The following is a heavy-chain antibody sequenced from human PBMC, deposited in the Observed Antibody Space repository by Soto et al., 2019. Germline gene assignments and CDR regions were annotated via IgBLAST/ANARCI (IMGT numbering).Heavy chain of an antibody. D-gene: IGHD5-12*01. CDR2: IGTAGDP. J-gene: IGHJ3*02. CDR3: ARARSSGYDDAFDI. CDR1: GFTFSSYD. Sequence: GGSLRLSCAASGFTFSSYDMHWVRQATGNGLEWVSAIGTAGDPYYPGSVKGRFTIDRANAKNYLYLQMNSLRTGETAGYYCARARSSGYDDAFDIWGQGTMVTVSS. V-gene: IGHV3-13*05.